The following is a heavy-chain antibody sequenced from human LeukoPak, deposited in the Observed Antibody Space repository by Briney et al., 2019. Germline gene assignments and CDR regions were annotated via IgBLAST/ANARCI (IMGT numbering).Heavy chain of an antibody. CDR3: ARVMTTVTTSLFDP. V-gene: IGHV1-18*01. Sequence: GASVKVSCKASGYTFTSYGISWVRQAPGQGLEWMGWISAYNGNTNYAQKLQGRVTMTTDTSTSTAYMELRSLRSDDTAVYYCARVMTTVTTSLFDPWGQGTLVTVSS. CDR1: GYTFTSYG. J-gene: IGHJ5*02. D-gene: IGHD4-17*01. CDR2: ISAYNGNT.